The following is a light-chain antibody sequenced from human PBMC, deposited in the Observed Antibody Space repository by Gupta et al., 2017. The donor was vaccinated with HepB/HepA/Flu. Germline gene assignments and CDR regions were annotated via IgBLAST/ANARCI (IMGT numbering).Light chain of an antibody. CDR2: AAS. V-gene: IGKV1-39*01. Sequence: IQMTHSPSSLSASVGDRVTITCRASQIIRSYLNWYKQKPREAPKLLIYAASSWQRGVTSRFSGSGCGTDLSLTISSQQQEDFAAYYSQQNDSNRPYTFGGGTKVEIK. CDR3: QQNDSNRPYT. CDR1: QIIRSY. J-gene: IGKJ4*01.